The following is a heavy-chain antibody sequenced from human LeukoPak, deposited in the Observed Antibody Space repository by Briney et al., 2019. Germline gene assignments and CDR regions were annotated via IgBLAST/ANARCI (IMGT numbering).Heavy chain of an antibody. CDR2: INHSGST. D-gene: IGHD2-2*01. Sequence: SETLSLTCAVYGGSFSGYYWSWIRQPPGKGLEWIGEINHSGSTNYNPSLKSRVTISVDTSKNQFSLKLSSVTAADTAVYYCVRRYCSSTSCYVRRENAFDIWGQGTMVTVSS. J-gene: IGHJ3*02. V-gene: IGHV4-34*01. CDR1: GGSFSGYY. CDR3: VRRYCSSTSCYVRRENAFDI.